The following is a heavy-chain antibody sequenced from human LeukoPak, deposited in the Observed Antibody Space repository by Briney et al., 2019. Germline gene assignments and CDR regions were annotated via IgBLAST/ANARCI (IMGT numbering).Heavy chain of an antibody. CDR1: GGSFGGYY. D-gene: IGHD3-3*01. Sequence: PSETLSLTCAVYGGSFGGYYWSWVRQPPGKGLEWIGEINHSGSTNYNPSLKSRVTISVDTSKNQFSLKLSFVTAADTAVYYCARGRRVFWNPTRYYMDVWGKGTTVTVSS. V-gene: IGHV4-34*01. CDR3: ARGRRVFWNPTRYYMDV. CDR2: INHSGST. J-gene: IGHJ6*03.